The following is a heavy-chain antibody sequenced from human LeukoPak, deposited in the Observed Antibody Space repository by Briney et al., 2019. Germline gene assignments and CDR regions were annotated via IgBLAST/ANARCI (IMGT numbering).Heavy chain of an antibody. J-gene: IGHJ3*02. CDR1: GGSISSYY. CDR2: IYTSGST. D-gene: IGHD3-22*01. CDR3: ARQDSSGYDDAFDI. V-gene: IGHV4-4*07. Sequence: TSETLSLTCTVSGGSISSYYWSWIRQPAGKGLKWIGRIYTSGSTNYNPSLKSRVTMSVDTSKNQFSPKLSSVTAADTAVYYCARQDSSGYDDAFDIWGQGTMVTVSS.